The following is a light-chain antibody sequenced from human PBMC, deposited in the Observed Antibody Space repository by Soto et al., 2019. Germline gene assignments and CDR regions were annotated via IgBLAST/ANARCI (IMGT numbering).Light chain of an antibody. V-gene: IGLV1-40*01. Sequence: QSVLTQPPSVSGAPGQRVTISCTGSSSNIGAGYDVHWYQQLPGTAPKLLIYGNNNRPSGVPDRFSGSKSGTSASLAITGFQAEDEADYYCQSYDSSLSGLRGFGTGTKVTVL. J-gene: IGLJ1*01. CDR2: GNN. CDR1: SSNIGAGYD. CDR3: QSYDSSLSGLRG.